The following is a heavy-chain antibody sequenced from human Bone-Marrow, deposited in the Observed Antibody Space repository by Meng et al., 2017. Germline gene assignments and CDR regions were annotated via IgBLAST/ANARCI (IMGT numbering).Heavy chain of an antibody. CDR2: INSDGSST. V-gene: IGHV3-74*01. CDR1: GFTFSSYW. D-gene: IGHD6-19*01. J-gene: IGHJ4*02. CDR3: ARTGYSSGWYDDSLDY. Sequence: GESLKISCAASGFTFSSYWMHWVRQAPGKGLVWVSRINSDGSSTSYADSVKGRFTISRDNAKNTLYLQMNSLRAEDTAVYYCARTGYSSGWYDDSLDYWGQGTLVTVSS.